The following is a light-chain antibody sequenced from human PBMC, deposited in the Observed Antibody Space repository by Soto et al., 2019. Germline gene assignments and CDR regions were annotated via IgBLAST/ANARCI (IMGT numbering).Light chain of an antibody. Sequence: DIQMTQAPSTLSASVGDRGTITCRASQSISSWLAWYQQKPGKAPKLLIYDASSLESGVPSRFSGSGSGTDFTLTISRLEPEDFAVYYCQQYGSSPYTFGLGTKLEIK. J-gene: IGKJ2*01. V-gene: IGKV1-5*01. CDR1: QSISSW. CDR2: DAS. CDR3: QQYGSSPYT.